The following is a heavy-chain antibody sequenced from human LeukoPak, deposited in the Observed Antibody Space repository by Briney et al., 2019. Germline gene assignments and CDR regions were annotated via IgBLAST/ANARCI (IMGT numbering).Heavy chain of an antibody. V-gene: IGHV3-9*01. CDR1: GFTFDDYA. CDR3: AKDSGIAVAGHGDNWFDP. J-gene: IGHJ5*02. Sequence: PGGSRRLSCAASGFTFDDYAMHWVRQAPGKGLEWVSGISWNSGSIGYADSVKGRFTISRDNAKNSLYLQVNSLRAEDTALYYCAKDSGIAVAGHGDNWFDPWGQGTLVTVSS. D-gene: IGHD6-19*01. CDR2: ISWNSGSI.